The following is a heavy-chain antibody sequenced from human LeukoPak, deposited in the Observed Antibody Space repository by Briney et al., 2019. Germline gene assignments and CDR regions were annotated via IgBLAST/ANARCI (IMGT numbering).Heavy chain of an antibody. CDR3: ARKIAAAGRAWWDAFDI. CDR1: GGSFSGYY. D-gene: IGHD6-13*01. J-gene: IGHJ3*02. Sequence: SETLSLTCAVYGGSFSGYYWSWIRQPPGKGLEWIGEINHSGSTNYNPSLKSRVTISVDTSKNQFSLKLSSVTAADTALYYCARKIAAAGRAWWDAFDIWGQGTMVTVSS. CDR2: INHSGST. V-gene: IGHV4-34*01.